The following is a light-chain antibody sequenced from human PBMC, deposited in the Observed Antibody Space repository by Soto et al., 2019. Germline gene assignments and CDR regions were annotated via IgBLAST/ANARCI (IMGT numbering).Light chain of an antibody. CDR1: QSVSSSY. Sequence: EILLTQSPGTLSLSPGERATLSCRASQSVSSSYLAWYQQKPGQAPRLLIYGASSRATGIPDRFSGSGSGTDFTLTISSLEPEDFAVYYCQQRSNWRITFGQGTRLEIK. J-gene: IGKJ5*01. V-gene: IGKV3D-20*02. CDR2: GAS. CDR3: QQRSNWRIT.